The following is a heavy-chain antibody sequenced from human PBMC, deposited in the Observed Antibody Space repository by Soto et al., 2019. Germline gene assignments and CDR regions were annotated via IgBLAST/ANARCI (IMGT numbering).Heavy chain of an antibody. CDR1: GYTFTSYY. V-gene: IGHV1-46*03. CDR3: ARDLVVVVPAAIDYYYGMDV. Sequence: QVQLVQSGAEVKKPGASVKVSCKASGYTFTSYYMHWVRQAPGQGLEWMGIINPSGGSTSYAQKCQGRVTMTRDTSTSTVYMELSSLRSEDTAVYYCARDLVVVVPAAIDYYYGMDVWGQGTTVTVSS. D-gene: IGHD2-2*01. J-gene: IGHJ6*02. CDR2: INPSGGST.